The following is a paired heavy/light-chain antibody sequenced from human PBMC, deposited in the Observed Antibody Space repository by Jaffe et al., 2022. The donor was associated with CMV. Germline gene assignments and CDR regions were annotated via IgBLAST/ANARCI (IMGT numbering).Light chain of an antibody. Sequence: QSGLTQPASVSGSPGQSITISCTGTVSDVGGYDYVSWYQQHPGKAPKLMISGVSNRPSGVSNRFSGSKSGNTASLTISGLQAEDEADYYCSSYSSGSPRYVFGSGTKVTVL. CDR2: GVS. CDR1: VSDVGGYDY. V-gene: IGLV2-14*03. J-gene: IGLJ1*01. CDR3: SSYSSGSPRYV.
Heavy chain of an antibody. CDR2: IWSDGTNE. CDR1: GFIFKNYG. Sequence: QVHLVESGGGVVQPGRSLRLSCAASGFIFKNYGMHWVRQAPGKGLEWVAVIWSDGTNEDYAASVKGRFTISRDNSENTLYLHMNSLRVGDTAVYYCVTHLGAGFHFDYWGQGTLVTV. CDR3: VTHLGAGFHFDY. V-gene: IGHV3-33*08. J-gene: IGHJ4*02. D-gene: IGHD6-13*01.